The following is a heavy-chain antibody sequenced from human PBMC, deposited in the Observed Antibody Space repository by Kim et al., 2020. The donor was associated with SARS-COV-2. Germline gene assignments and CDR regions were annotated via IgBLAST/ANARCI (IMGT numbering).Heavy chain of an antibody. V-gene: IGHV3-74*01. D-gene: IGHD1-26*01. J-gene: IGHJ5*01. Sequence: TNPANSRKGRITISSDSAKNTLYLQMNSPRAEDTAIYYCVRAWNWSYDSWGQGTLVTVSS. CDR3: VRAWNWSYDS. CDR2: T.